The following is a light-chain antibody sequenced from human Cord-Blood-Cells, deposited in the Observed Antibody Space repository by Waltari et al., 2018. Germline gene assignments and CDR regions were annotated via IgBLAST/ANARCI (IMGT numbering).Light chain of an antibody. J-gene: IGLJ3*02. Sequence: QSALTQPASVSGSPGQSLPISCTGPSSDVGGYNYVSWYQQHPGKAPKLMIYDVINRPSGVSNRFSGSKSGNTASLTISGLQAEDEADYYCSSYTSSSTWVFGGGTKLTVL. V-gene: IGLV2-14*03. CDR2: DVI. CDR1: SSDVGGYNY. CDR3: SSYTSSSTWV.